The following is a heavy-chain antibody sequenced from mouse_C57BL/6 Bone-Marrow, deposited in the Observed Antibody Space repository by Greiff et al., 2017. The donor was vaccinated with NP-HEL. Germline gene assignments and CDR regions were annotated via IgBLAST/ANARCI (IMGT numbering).Heavy chain of an antibody. J-gene: IGHJ1*03. V-gene: IGHV1-26*01. CDR1: GYTFTDYY. CDR2: INPKNGGT. CDR3: ARTCTTVVATVYFDV. Sequence: VQLQQSGPELVKPGASVKISCKASGYTFTDYYMNWVKQSHGKSLEWIGDINPKNGGTSYNQKFKGKATLTVATHSSTAYMALRSLTSEDSAVYYCARTCTTVVATVYFDVWGTGTTVTVSS. D-gene: IGHD1-1*01.